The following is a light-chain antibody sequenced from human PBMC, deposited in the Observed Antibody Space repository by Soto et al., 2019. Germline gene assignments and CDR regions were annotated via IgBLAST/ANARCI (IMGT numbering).Light chain of an antibody. J-gene: IGKJ2*01. V-gene: IGKV3-15*01. CDR2: GAS. CDR3: QQYNNWPPMYT. CDR1: QSVSSN. Sequence: EIVMTQSPATLSVSPGERATLSCRASQSVSSNLAWYQQKPCQAPRLLIYGASTRATGIPARFSGSGSGTEVTLTISSLQSEDFAVCYCQQYNNWPPMYTFGQGTKLEIK.